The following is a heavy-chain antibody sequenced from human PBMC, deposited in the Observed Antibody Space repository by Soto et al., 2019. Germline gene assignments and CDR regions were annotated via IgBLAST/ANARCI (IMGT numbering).Heavy chain of an antibody. CDR3: ARSSVQQLVSAALDY. V-gene: IGHV3-64*02. Sequence: EVQLVESGEGLVRPGGSLRLSCAASGFTFSSYAMHWVRQAPGKGLEYVSAISSNGGSTYYADSVKGRFTISRDNSKNTLYLQRGSLRAEDMAVYYWARSSVQQLVSAALDYWGQGTLVTVSS. CDR2: ISSNGGST. CDR1: GFTFSSYA. D-gene: IGHD6-13*01. J-gene: IGHJ4*02.